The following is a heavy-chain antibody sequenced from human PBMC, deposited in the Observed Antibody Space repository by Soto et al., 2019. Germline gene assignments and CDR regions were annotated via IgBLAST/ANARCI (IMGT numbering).Heavy chain of an antibody. CDR2: INAGNGNT. CDR1: GYTFTSYA. J-gene: IGHJ6*02. D-gene: IGHD2-2*01. V-gene: IGHV1-3*01. Sequence: ASVKVSCKASGYTFTSYAMHWVRQAPGQRLEWMGWINAGNGNTKYSQKFQGRVTITGDTSASTAYMELSSLRSEDTAVYYCARDCISTSCYFAYGMDVWGQGTTVTVSS. CDR3: ARDCISTSCYFAYGMDV.